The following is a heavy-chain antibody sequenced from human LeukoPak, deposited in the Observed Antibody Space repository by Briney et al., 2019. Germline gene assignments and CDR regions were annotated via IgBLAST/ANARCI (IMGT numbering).Heavy chain of an antibody. J-gene: IGHJ3*02. CDR3: ARGKAFDI. Sequence: GGSLRLSCVASGFTFSNFWMSWVRRVPGKGLEWVANIKQDESEKYYVDSVKGRFTISRDNAKNSLYLQLNSLRAEDTAVYYCARGKAFDIWGQGTMVTVSS. V-gene: IGHV3-7*01. CDR2: IKQDESEK. CDR1: GFTFSNFW.